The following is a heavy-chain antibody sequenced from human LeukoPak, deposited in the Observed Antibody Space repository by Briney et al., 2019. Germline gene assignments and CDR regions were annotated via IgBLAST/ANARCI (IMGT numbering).Heavy chain of an antibody. Sequence: GGSLRLSCAASGFTFGDYGMSWVRQAPGKGLEWVSGINWIGSSTGFADPAKGRFTIFRDNAKNSLYLQVNSLRVEDTALYYCARAVSSNWYYFDYWGQGTLVTVSS. CDR2: INWIGSST. V-gene: IGHV3-20*04. D-gene: IGHD6-13*01. CDR1: GFTFGDYG. J-gene: IGHJ4*02. CDR3: ARAVSSNWYYFDY.